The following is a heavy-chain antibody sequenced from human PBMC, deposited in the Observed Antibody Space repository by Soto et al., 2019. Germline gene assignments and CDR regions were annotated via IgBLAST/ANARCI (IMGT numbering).Heavy chain of an antibody. CDR3: ARGADYDYVWGSYRYHNWFDP. J-gene: IGHJ5*02. CDR2: MYYSGGT. CDR1: GGSVSNTNYY. D-gene: IGHD3-16*02. V-gene: IGHV4-39*07. Sequence: SETLSLTCTVSGGSVSNTNYYWGWIRQSPGKGLEWIGYMYYSGGTHYTPSLKSRVTISVDTSKNQFSLKLSSVTAADTAVYYCARGADYDYVWGSYRYHNWFDPWGQGTLVTVSS.